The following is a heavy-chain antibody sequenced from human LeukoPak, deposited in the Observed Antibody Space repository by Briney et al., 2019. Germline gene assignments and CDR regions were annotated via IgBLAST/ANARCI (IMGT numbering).Heavy chain of an antibody. J-gene: IGHJ6*03. CDR1: GFTFSNAW. CDR2: IKSKTDGGTT. D-gene: IGHD2-15*01. V-gene: IGHV3-15*01. Sequence: GGSLRLSCAASGFTFSNAWMSWVRQAPGKGLEWVGRIKSKTDGGTTDYAAPVKGRFTISRDDSKNTLYLQMNSLKTEDTAVYYCTTDHCSGSSCYTDYYYYMDVWGKGNTVIVSS. CDR3: TTDHCSGSSCYTDYYYYMDV.